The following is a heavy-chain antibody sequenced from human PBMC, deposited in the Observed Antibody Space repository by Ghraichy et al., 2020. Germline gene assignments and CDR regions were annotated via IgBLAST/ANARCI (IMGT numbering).Heavy chain of an antibody. CDR2: INHSGST. CDR3: AGKWAGACSGGSCYSFLDY. Sequence: SETLSLTCAVYGGSFSGYYWSWIRQPPGKGLEWIGEINHSGSTNYNPSLKSRVTISVDTSKNQFSLKLSSVTAADTAVYYCAGKWAGACSGGSCYSFLDYWGQGTLVTVSS. V-gene: IGHV4-34*01. D-gene: IGHD2-15*01. J-gene: IGHJ4*02. CDR1: GGSFSGYY.